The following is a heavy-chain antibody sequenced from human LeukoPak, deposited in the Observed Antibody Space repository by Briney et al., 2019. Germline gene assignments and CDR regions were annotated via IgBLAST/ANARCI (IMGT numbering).Heavy chain of an antibody. J-gene: IGHJ2*01. D-gene: IGHD3-16*01. CDR3: ARGSHYDYVWGIYWYFDL. Sequence: GGSLRLSCAVSGFTFSNYAMFWVRQAPGKGLVWVSRINSDGSSTSYADSVKGRFTISRDNSKNTLYLQMNSLRAEDTAVYYCARGSHYDYVWGIYWYFDLWGRGTLVTVSS. CDR1: GFTFSNYA. CDR2: INSDGSST. V-gene: IGHV3-74*01.